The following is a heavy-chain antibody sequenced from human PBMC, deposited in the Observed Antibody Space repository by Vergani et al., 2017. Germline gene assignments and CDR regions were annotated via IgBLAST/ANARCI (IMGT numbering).Heavy chain of an antibody. CDR1: GFTFSNSA. V-gene: IGHV3-23*01. D-gene: IGHD2/OR15-2a*01. Sequence: EVHLLESGGGQVEAGGPLRLSCVASGFTFSNSAMSWVRQTSGKGLEWVSAISGHGDRTYYADSVKGRFTISRDNSKNTVYLQMNSLKAEDRATYYCARDERSNTSPFVGDWGQGTRVTV. CDR2: ISGHGDRT. J-gene: IGHJ4*02. CDR3: ARDERSNTSPFVGD.